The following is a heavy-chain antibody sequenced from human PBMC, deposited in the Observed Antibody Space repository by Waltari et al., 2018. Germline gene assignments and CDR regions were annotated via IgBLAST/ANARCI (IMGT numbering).Heavy chain of an antibody. Sequence: EVQLVESGGGLVQPGGSLRLSCAASGFTFSSYSMNWVRQAPGKGLGWVSYISSSSSTIYYADSVKGRFTISRDNAKNSLYLQMNSLRAEDTTVYYCASTPLYSYGYDFDYWGQGTLVTVSS. CDR3: ASTPLYSYGYDFDY. CDR1: GFTFSSYS. CDR2: ISSSSSTI. V-gene: IGHV3-48*04. J-gene: IGHJ4*02. D-gene: IGHD5-18*01.